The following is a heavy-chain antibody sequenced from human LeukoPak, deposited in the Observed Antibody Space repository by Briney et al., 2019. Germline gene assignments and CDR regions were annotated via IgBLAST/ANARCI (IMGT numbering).Heavy chain of an antibody. D-gene: IGHD4-17*01. Sequence: GGSLRLSCAASGFTFSSYSMNWVRQAPGKGLGWISSISSSSSYIYYADSVKGRFTISRDNAKNSLYLQMNSLRAEDTAVYYCARARHYYGDYPEGTDYWGQGTLVTVSS. V-gene: IGHV3-21*04. J-gene: IGHJ4*02. CDR2: ISSSSSYI. CDR3: ARARHYYGDYPEGTDY. CDR1: GFTFSSYS.